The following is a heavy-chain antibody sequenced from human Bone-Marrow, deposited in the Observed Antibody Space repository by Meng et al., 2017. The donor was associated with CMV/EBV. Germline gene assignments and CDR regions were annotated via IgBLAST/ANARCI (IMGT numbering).Heavy chain of an antibody. D-gene: IGHD5-18*01. CDR2: ISSSGSTI. J-gene: IGHJ6*02. CDR1: GFTFSSYA. CDR3: ARDVDTAMVTGYGMDV. Sequence: ETLSLTCAASGFTFSSYAMSWVRQAPGKGLEWVSYISSSGSTIYYADSVKGRFTISRDNAKNSLYLQMNSLRAEDTAVYYCARDVDTAMVTGYGMDVWGQGTTVTVSS. V-gene: IGHV3-48*04.